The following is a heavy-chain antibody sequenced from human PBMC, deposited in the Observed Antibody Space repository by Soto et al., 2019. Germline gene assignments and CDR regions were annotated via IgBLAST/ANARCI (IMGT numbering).Heavy chain of an antibody. CDR2: INPSGGST. CDR3: ARGSAPIAVADY. J-gene: IGHJ4*02. V-gene: IGHV1-46*01. D-gene: IGHD6-19*01. CDR1: GYTFTSYY. Sequence: ASVKVSCKASGYTFTSYYMHWVRQAPGQGLEWMGIINPSGGSTSYAQKFQGRVTMARGTSTSTVYMELSSLRSEDTAVYYCARGSAPIAVADYWGQGTLVTVSS.